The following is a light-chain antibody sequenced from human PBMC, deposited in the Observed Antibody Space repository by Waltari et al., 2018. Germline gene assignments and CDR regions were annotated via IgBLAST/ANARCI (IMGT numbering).Light chain of an antibody. Sequence: QSALTQPASVSGSPGQSITISCTGTSSDVGAYNYVPWYQQHPVQAPKLMIFHVSNRPEGVSNRFSGSKSGKTASLTSSGLQAEDEADYYCSSYISSSTLELFGGGTSLSVL. CDR3: SSYISSSTLEL. V-gene: IGLV2-14*03. CDR1: SSDVGAYNY. J-gene: IGLJ2*01. CDR2: HVS.